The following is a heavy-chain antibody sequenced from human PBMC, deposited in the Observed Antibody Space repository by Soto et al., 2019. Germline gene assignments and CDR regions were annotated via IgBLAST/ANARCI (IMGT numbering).Heavy chain of an antibody. CDR2: IIPILGIA. V-gene: IGHV1-69*02. CDR1: GGTFSSYT. Sequence: QVQLVQSGAEVKKPGSSVKVSCKASGGTFSSYTISWVRQAPGQGLEWMGRIIPILGIANYAQKFQGRVTITADKSTSTAYMELSSLRSEDTAVYYCATGYDGRSSGAFDIWGQGTMVTVSS. CDR3: ATGYDGRSSGAFDI. J-gene: IGHJ3*02. D-gene: IGHD5-12*01.